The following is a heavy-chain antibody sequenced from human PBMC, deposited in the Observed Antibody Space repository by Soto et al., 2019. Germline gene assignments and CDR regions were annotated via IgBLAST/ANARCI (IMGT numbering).Heavy chain of an antibody. V-gene: IGHV3-23*01. CDR2: ISGSDDST. CDR1: GFTFSSYA. Sequence: EVQLLESGGGLVQPGEFRRVSCAASGFTFSSYAMSWVRQAPGKGLEWVSVISGSDDSTYYADSVKGRFTISRDNSKNTLYLQMNSLRAEDTAVYYCAKRSSSSTFDYWGQGTLVTVSS. CDR3: AKRSSSSTFDY. D-gene: IGHD6-6*01. J-gene: IGHJ4*02.